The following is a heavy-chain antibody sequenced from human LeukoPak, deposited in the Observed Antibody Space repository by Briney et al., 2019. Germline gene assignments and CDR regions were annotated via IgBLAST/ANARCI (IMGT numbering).Heavy chain of an antibody. Sequence: GGSLRLSCEASGFTVYNNFVSWIRQAPGKGLEWVSVIYGGGATYYADSVKGRFTISRDTSKNIVSLQMNDLRAEDTAIYYCARDSANYHYAFWGQGTLVTVSS. J-gene: IGHJ4*02. CDR3: ARDSANYHYAF. V-gene: IGHV3-66*01. CDR2: IYGGGAT. CDR1: GFTVYNNF. D-gene: IGHD4/OR15-4a*01.